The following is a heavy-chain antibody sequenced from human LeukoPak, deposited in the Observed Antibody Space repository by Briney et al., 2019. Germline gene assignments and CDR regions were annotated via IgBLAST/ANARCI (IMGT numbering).Heavy chain of an antibody. CDR2: INPNSGGT. D-gene: IGHD2-15*01. J-gene: IGHJ5*02. CDR3: ARGYCSGGSCYSVENWFDP. CDR1: GYTFTGYY. Sequence: GASVKVSCKSAGYTFTGYYMFWVRQAPGQGLEWMGRINPNSGGTNLAQPVKGRVSMARDTSISKASLELRRMRCDDSDVYSCARGYCSGGSCYSVENWFDPWGQGTLVTVSS. V-gene: IGHV1-2*05.